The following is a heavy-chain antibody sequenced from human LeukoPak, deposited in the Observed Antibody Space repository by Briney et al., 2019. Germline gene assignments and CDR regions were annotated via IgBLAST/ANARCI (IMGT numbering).Heavy chain of an antibody. CDR2: ISAYNGNT. CDR3: ASEDGDYALY. Sequence: ASVTVSFKASGYTFTSYGISWVRQAPGQGGEGMGLISAYNGNTNYVQKLQGRVTITTHTSTSTAYMELRSQRSDDTAVYYCASEDGDYALYWGQGTLVTVSS. D-gene: IGHD4-17*01. J-gene: IGHJ4*02. CDR1: GYTFTSYG. V-gene: IGHV1-18*04.